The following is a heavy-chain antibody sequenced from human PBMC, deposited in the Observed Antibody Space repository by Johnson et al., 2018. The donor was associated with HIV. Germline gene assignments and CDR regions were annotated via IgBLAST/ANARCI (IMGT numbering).Heavy chain of an antibody. CDR1: GFTFSSYA. J-gene: IGHJ3*02. D-gene: IGHD6-13*01. Sequence: QVLLVESGGGVVQPGRSLRLSCAASGFTFSSYAMHWVRQAPGKGLEWVAVISYDGSNKYYADSVKGRFTISRDNSKNSLFLQMNSLRVEDTAVYYCARSGGYPNAFDMWGQGTLVTVPA. CDR3: ARSGGYPNAFDM. CDR2: ISYDGSNK. V-gene: IGHV3-30*14.